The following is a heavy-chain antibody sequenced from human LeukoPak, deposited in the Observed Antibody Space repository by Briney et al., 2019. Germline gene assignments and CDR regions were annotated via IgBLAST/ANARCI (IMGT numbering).Heavy chain of an antibody. V-gene: IGHV3-21*01. CDR3: ARVLRSNDAFDI. CDR1: GFTFSSYS. Sequence: PGGSLRLSCAASGFTFSSYSMNWVRQAPGKGLEWVSSISSSSSYIYYADSVKGRFTISRDNAKNSLYLQMNSLRAEDTAVYYCARVLRSNDAFDIWGQGTMVTVSS. J-gene: IGHJ3*02. CDR2: ISSSSSYI. D-gene: IGHD1-14*01.